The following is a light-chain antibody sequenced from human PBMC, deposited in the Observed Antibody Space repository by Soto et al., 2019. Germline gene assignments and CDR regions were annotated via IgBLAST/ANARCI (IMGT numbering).Light chain of an antibody. CDR2: GAS. J-gene: IGKJ1*01. Sequence: EIVMTQSPATLSVSPGERATLSCRASQSVSSNLAWYQQKPGQAPRLLIYGASTSATGIPARFSGSGSGTEFTLTISSLQSEDFAIYFCQQYNEWRTFGEGTKVEIK. V-gene: IGKV3-15*01. CDR1: QSVSSN. CDR3: QQYNEWRT.